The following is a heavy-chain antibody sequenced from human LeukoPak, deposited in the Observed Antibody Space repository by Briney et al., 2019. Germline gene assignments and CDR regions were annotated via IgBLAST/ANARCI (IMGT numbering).Heavy chain of an antibody. CDR1: GASISSYY. V-gene: IGHV4-59*04. D-gene: IGHD2-8*01. J-gene: IGHJ5*02. Sequence: SETLSLTCTVSGASISSYYWSWIRQPPGKGLEWIGYIYHSGSTYYNPSLKSRVTISVDRSKNQFSLKLSSVTAADTAVYYCAQNGQSGFSFDPWGQGTLVTVSS. CDR3: AQNGQSGFSFDP. CDR2: IYHSGST.